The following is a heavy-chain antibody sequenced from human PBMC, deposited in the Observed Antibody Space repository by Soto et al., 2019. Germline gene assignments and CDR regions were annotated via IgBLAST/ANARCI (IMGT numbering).Heavy chain of an antibody. D-gene: IGHD3-10*01. CDR3: AREYAYGLNFLDC. J-gene: IGHJ4*02. CDR1: GGSISSAAYY. V-gene: IGHV4-31*03. Sequence: QVQLQESGPGLVKPSQTLSLSCTVSGGSISSAAYYWSWIRQHPGKGLVWIGYISHIGSTYYTPSHNSRGIIAAAASQNQFSLNLTYVAAADTAVYYCAREYAYGLNFLDCWGQGALVTVSS. CDR2: ISHIGST.